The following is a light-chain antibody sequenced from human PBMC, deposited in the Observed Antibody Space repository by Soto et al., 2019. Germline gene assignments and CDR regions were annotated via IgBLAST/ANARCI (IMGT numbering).Light chain of an antibody. Sequence: EIGLTQSPGTLSLSPGERATISCRASQRVSSSYLAWYQQKPGQPPKLLIFGASSRATGTPNRFSGSEAGKDFTLTISRLQPEDFAVYYCQQYDTPPLTFGQGTTVEI. CDR2: GAS. J-gene: IGKJ1*01. CDR3: QQYDTPPLT. CDR1: QRVSSSY. V-gene: IGKV3-20*01.